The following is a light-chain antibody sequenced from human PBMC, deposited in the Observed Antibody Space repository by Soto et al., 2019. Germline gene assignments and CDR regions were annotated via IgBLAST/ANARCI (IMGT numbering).Light chain of an antibody. CDR2: AAS. J-gene: IGKJ1*01. V-gene: IGKV1-39*01. Sequence: IQITHTKYSLSASLGYIVTITCRASQSIRTDLSWYQQKPGKAPKLLIYAASSLQSGVPSRFSGSGSGTDFTLTISSLQPEDFTTYYCPHSYNTPQTFGQGTNADIK. CDR3: PHSYNTPQT. CDR1: QSIRTD.